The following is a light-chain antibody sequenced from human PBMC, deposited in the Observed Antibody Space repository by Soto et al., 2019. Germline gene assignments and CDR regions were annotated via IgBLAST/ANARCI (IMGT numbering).Light chain of an antibody. V-gene: IGLV2-14*01. CDR1: SSDVGGYNY. J-gene: IGLJ1*01. CDR3: SSYTSSSTLYV. Sequence: QSALTQPASVSGSPGQSITISCTGTSSDVGGYNYVSWYQQHPGKAPKLMIYEVSNRPSGVSNRFSGSKSGNTASLTISGLQAEDAADYYGSSYTSSSTLYVFGTGTKVTVL. CDR2: EVS.